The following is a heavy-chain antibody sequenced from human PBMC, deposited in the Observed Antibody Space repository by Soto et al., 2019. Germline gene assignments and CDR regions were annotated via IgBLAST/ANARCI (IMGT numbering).Heavy chain of an antibody. CDR3: ARDVSSSAYFDY. V-gene: IGHV3-66*01. CDR2: IYSGVST. J-gene: IGHJ4*02. Sequence: EVQLVESGGGLVQPGGSLSLSCAASGFTVSSNYMSWVRQAPGKGLEWVSVIYSGVSTYYADSVKGRFTISRDNSKNTLYLQMNSLRAEDTAVYYCARDVSSSAYFDYWGQGTLVTVSS. CDR1: GFTVSSNY. D-gene: IGHD6-6*01.